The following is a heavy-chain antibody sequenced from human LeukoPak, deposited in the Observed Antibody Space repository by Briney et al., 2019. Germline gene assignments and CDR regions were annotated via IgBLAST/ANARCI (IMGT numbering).Heavy chain of an antibody. CDR3: ARDPPAYCGGDCAAGMDV. D-gene: IGHD2-21*01. CDR1: GFTFSSHS. Sequence: GGSLRLSCAASGFTFSSHSMNWVRQAPGKGLEWVSYISSSSSTIYYADSVKGRFTISRDNAKNSLYLQMNSLRAEDTAVYYCARDPPAYCGGDCAAGMDVWGKGTTVTVSS. CDR2: ISSSSSTI. V-gene: IGHV3-48*01. J-gene: IGHJ6*04.